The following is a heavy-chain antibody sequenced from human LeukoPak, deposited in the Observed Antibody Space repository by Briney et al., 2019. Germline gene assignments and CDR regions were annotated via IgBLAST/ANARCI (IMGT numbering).Heavy chain of an antibody. CDR3: ARHSPLVRGPPYFDY. Sequence: SETLSLTCTVSGGSISSYYWSWIRQPPGKGLEWIGYIYYSGSTNYNPSLKSRVTISVDTSKNQFSLKLSSVTAADTAVYYCARHSPLVRGPPYFDYWGQGTLVTVSS. J-gene: IGHJ4*02. D-gene: IGHD3-10*01. CDR2: IYYSGST. V-gene: IGHV4-59*08. CDR1: GGSISSYY.